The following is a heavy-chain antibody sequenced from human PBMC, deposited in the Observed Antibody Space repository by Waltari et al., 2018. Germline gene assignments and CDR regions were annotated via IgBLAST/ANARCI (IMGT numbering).Heavy chain of an antibody. V-gene: IGHV3-53*01. D-gene: IGHD3-16*01. Sequence: EVQLVESGGGLIQPGGSLRLSCAASGLTISDNYMSWVRQAPGKGLGCVSVLYSAGHTYYADSVKGRFTISRDSSKNTLYLQMNSLRTEDTAVYYCARDLVHYFDYWGQGTLVTVSS. CDR3: ARDLVHYFDY. J-gene: IGHJ4*02. CDR1: GLTISDNY. CDR2: LYSAGHT.